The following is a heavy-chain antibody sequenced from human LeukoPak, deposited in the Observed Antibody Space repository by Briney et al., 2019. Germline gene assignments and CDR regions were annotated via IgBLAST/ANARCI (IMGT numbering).Heavy chain of an antibody. V-gene: IGHV1-8*01. CDR1: GYTFTSYD. Sequence: GASVKVSCKASGYTFTSYDINWVRQATGQGLEWMGWMSPNSGNTGYAQKFQGRVTMTRNTSISTAYMALSSLRSEDTAVYYCARGFRYCSSTSCYPYWGQGTLVTVSS. CDR3: ARGFRYCSSTSCYPY. J-gene: IGHJ4*02. D-gene: IGHD2-2*01. CDR2: MSPNSGNT.